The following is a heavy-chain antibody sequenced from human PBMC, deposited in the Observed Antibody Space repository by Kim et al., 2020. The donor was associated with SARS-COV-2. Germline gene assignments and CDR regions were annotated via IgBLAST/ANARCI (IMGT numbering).Heavy chain of an antibody. J-gene: IGHJ5*02. CDR2: IYYSGST. D-gene: IGHD3-3*01. CDR1: GGSISSYY. V-gene: IGHV4-59*01. Sequence: SETVSLTCTVSGGSISSYYWSWIRQPPRKGLEWIGYIYYSGSTNYNPSLKSRVTISVDMSKNQFSLNLSSVTAADTAVYYCARVDFGVVVFDPWGQGTLVTVSS. CDR3: ARVDFGVVVFDP.